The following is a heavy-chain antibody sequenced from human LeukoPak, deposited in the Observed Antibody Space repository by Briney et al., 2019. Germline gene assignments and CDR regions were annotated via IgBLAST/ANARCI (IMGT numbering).Heavy chain of an antibody. Sequence: GGSLRLSCEASGFTFSNYAMNWVRQAPGKGLEWVSVFSGGGGSTYYADSVKGRFTISRDNAKNSLYLQMNSLRAEDTAVYYCAGITMIRGVIGYWGQGTLVTVSS. CDR1: GFTFSNYA. V-gene: IGHV3-23*01. J-gene: IGHJ4*02. CDR2: FSGGGGST. D-gene: IGHD3-10*01. CDR3: AGITMIRGVIGY.